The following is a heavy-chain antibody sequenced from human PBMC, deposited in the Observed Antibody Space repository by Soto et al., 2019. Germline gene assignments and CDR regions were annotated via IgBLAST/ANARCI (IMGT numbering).Heavy chain of an antibody. V-gene: IGHV3-64*01. Sequence: EVQLVESRGGLVQPGGSLRLACAASGFTFSSYAMHWVRQAPGKGLEYVSAISSNGGSTYYANSVKGRFTISRDNSKNTLYLQMGSLRADDMAVYYCARDHTWGGSGYYYWFDYWGQGTLVTVSS. CDR2: ISSNGGST. CDR1: GFTFSSYA. D-gene: IGHD3-22*01. J-gene: IGHJ4*02. CDR3: ARDHTWGGSGYYYWFDY.